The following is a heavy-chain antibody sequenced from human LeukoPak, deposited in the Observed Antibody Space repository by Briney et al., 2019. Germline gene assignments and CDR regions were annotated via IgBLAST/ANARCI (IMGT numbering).Heavy chain of an antibody. V-gene: IGHV3-15*01. J-gene: IGHJ4*02. CDR1: GFTFSNAW. CDR3: TTSYKVTTEFDY. CDR2: IKSKTDGGTT. Sequence: PVGSLRLSCAASGFTFSNAWMSWVRQAPGKGLEWVGRIKSKTDGGTTDYAAPVKGRFTTARDESKNTLYLQMNSLKTEGTAVYYCTTSYKVTTEFDYWGQGTLVTASS. D-gene: IGHD4-11*01.